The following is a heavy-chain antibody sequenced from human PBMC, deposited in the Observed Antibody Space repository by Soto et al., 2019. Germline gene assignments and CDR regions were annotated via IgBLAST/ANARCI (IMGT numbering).Heavy chain of an antibody. CDR1: GFTFSSYG. D-gene: IGHD5-18*01. V-gene: IGHV3-30*18. CDR3: AKDHTAMVREFGY. CDR2: ISYDGSNK. Sequence: GGSLRLSCAASGFTFSSYGMHWVRQAPGKGLEWVAVISYDGSNKYYADSVKGRFTISGDNSKNTLYLQMNSLRAEDTAVYYCAKDHTAMVREFGYWGQGTLVTVSS. J-gene: IGHJ4*02.